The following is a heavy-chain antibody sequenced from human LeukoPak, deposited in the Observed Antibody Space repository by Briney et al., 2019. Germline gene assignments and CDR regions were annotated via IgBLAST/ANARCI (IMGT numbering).Heavy chain of an antibody. V-gene: IGHV4-61*02. Sequence: SETLSLTCTVSGGSISSGSYYWSWIRQPAGKGLEWIGRIYTSGSNNYNPSLKSRVTISVDTSKNQFSLKLSSVTAADTAVYYCARVRGVNLGYAFDIWGQGTMVTVSS. CDR3: ARVRGVNLGYAFDI. CDR2: IYTSGSN. CDR1: GGSISSGSYY. D-gene: IGHD3-10*01. J-gene: IGHJ3*02.